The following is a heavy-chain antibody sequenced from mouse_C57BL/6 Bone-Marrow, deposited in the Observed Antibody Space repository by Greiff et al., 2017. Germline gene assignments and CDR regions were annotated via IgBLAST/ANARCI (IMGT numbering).Heavy chain of an antibody. CDR1: GYTFTSYG. CDR3: ARSLLQRDY. J-gene: IGHJ2*01. V-gene: IGHV1-81*01. D-gene: IGHD2-10*01. CDR2: IYPRSGNT. Sequence: VQRVESGAELARPGASVKLSCKASGYTFTSYGISWVKQRTGQGLEWIGEIYPRSGNTYYNEKFKGKATLTADKSSSTAYMELRSLTSEDSAVYFCARSLLQRDYWGQGTTLTVSA.